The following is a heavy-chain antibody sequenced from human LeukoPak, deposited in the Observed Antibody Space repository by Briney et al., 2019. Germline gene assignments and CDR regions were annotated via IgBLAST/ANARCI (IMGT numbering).Heavy chain of an antibody. Sequence: GGSLRLSCAASGFTVSSNYMSWVRQAPGKGLEWVSVISGSGGSTYYADSVKGRFTISRDNSKNTLYLQMNSLRAEDTAVYYCAKETVVVPAAIDYWGQGTLVTVSS. CDR2: ISGSGGST. CDR3: AKETVVVPAAIDY. J-gene: IGHJ4*02. CDR1: GFTVSSNY. D-gene: IGHD2-2*01. V-gene: IGHV3-23*01.